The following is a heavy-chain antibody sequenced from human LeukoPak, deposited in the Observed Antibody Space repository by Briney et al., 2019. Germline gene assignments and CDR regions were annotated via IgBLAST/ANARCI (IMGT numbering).Heavy chain of an antibody. D-gene: IGHD3-10*01. CDR2: IYSGGST. V-gene: IGHV3-66*01. CDR3: ARDQNYYGSGSYAD. J-gene: IGHJ4*02. CDR1: GFTVSNTY. Sequence: GGSLRLSCAASGFTVSNTYMSWVRQAPGKGLEWVSVIYSGGSTYYADSVKDRFTIPRDNSKNTLYLQIKGLRAEDTAVYYCARDQNYYGSGSYADWGQGTLVTVSS.